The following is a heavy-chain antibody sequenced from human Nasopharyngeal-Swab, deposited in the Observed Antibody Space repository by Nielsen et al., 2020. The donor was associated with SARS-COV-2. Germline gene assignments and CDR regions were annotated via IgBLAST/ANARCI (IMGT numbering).Heavy chain of an antibody. CDR3: AKGGPPGSIAAALGYYYGMDV. J-gene: IGHJ6*02. Sequence: GSRKISSAASGVTFSSYAMSWVRQAPGKGLEWVSAISGSGGSTYYADSVKGRFTISRDNSKNTLYLQMNSLRAEDTAVYYCAKGGPPGSIAAALGYYYGMDVWGQGTTVTVSS. V-gene: IGHV3-23*01. D-gene: IGHD6-13*01. CDR2: ISGSGGST. CDR1: GVTFSSYA.